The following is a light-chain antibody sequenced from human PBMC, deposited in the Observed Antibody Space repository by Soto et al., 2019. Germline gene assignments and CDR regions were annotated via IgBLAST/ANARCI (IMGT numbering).Light chain of an antibody. CDR2: DAS. CDR1: QDISNY. V-gene: IGKV1-33*01. Sequence: DIQMTQSPSSLSASVGDRVTITYQASQDISNYLNWYQQKPGKAPKLLIYDASNLETGVPSRFSGSGSGTVFTLSISSLQPEDIATYYCQQYYNLLIPFRQGTRLQIX. J-gene: IGKJ5*01. CDR3: QQYYNLLIP.